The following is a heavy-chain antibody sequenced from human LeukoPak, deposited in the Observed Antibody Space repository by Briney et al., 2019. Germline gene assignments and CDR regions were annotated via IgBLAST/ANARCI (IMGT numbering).Heavy chain of an antibody. J-gene: IGHJ4*02. CDR3: AKDQGIQAGYFDY. D-gene: IGHD6-13*01. CDR1: GFTFSSYG. V-gene: IGHV3-30*18. CDR2: ILYDGSNK. Sequence: GRSLRLSCAASGFTFSSYGMHWVRQAPGKGLEWVAVILYDGSNKYYADSVKGRFTISRDNSKNTLYLQMNSLRAEDTAVYYCAKDQGIQAGYFDYWGQGTLVTVSS.